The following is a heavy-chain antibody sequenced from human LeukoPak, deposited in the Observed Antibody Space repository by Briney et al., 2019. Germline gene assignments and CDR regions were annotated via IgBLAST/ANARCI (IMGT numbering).Heavy chain of an antibody. CDR3: ARALLGEFPNYFDY. J-gene: IGHJ4*02. V-gene: IGHV4-59*08. D-gene: IGHD3-16*01. CDR1: GGSISSYY. CDR2: ISYGGRT. Sequence: PSETLSLTCTVSGGSISSYYWSWIRLPPGKGLEWIGYISYGGRTNYNPSLQSRVTISVDTSKTQFSLNLDSVTAADTAVYYCARALLGEFPNYFDYWGQGTLVTVSS.